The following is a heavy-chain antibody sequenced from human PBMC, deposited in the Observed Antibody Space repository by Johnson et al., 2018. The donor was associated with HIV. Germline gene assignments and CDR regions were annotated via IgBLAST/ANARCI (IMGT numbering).Heavy chain of an antibody. CDR3: AARGSGSYYVLLCAFDI. D-gene: IGHD1-26*01. CDR1: GFTFSGNA. V-gene: IGHV3-NL1*01. Sequence: QVQLVESGGGVVQPGRSLRLSCAASGFTFSGNAMHWVRQAPGKGLEWVSGINWNGGSKGYADSVKGRFTISRDNSKNTLYLQMNSLRAEDTAVYYCAARGSGSYYVLLCAFDIWGQGTMVTVSS. CDR2: INWNGGSK. J-gene: IGHJ3*02.